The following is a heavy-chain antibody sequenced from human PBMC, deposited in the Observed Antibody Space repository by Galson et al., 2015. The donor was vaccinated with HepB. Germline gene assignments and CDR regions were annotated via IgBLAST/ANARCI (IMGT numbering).Heavy chain of an antibody. CDR3: ARHAPRPGIAVAGLYNWFDP. J-gene: IGHJ5*02. CDR2: IYYSGST. D-gene: IGHD6-19*01. Sequence: ETLSLTCTVSGGSISSYYWSWIRQPPGKGLEWIGYIYYSGSTNYNPSLKSRVTISVDTSKNQFSLKLSSVTAADTAVYYCARHAPRPGIAVAGLYNWFDPWGQGTLVTVSS. CDR1: GGSISSYY. V-gene: IGHV4-59*08.